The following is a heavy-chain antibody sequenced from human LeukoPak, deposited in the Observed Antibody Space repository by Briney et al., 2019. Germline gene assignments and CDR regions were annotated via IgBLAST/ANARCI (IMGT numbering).Heavy chain of an antibody. CDR1: GGSISSGDYS. CDR3: ARVICSGGSCYNSLGPFDY. Sequence: SETLSLTCTVSGGSISSGDYSWSWIRQPPGKGLEWIGYIYYSGSTYYNPSLKSRVTISVDTSKNQFSLKLSSVTAADTAVYYCARVICSGGSCYNSLGPFDYWGQGTLVTVSS. CDR2: IYYSGST. J-gene: IGHJ4*02. D-gene: IGHD2-15*01. V-gene: IGHV4-30-4*01.